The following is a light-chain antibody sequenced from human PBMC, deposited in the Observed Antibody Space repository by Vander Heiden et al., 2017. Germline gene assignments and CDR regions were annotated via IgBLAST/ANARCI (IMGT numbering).Light chain of an antibody. J-gene: IGKJ1*01. V-gene: IGKV3-11*01. CDR1: QSVSSY. CDR2: DAS. CDR3: QQRCDWAWT. Sequence: EIVLTQSPATLSLSPGERATLSCRASQSVSSYLAWYQQKPGQAPRRLIYDASNRATGIPARFSGSGSGTDFTLTISSLEPEDFAVYYCQQRCDWAWTFGQGTKVEIK.